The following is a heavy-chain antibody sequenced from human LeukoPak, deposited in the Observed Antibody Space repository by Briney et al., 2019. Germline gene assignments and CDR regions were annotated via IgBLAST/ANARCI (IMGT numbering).Heavy chain of an antibody. V-gene: IGHV4-4*07. CDR3: ARGVVVVPAAIRSNWFDP. Sequence: SETLSLTCTVSGGSISSYYWSWIRQPAGKGLEWIGRIYTSGSTNYNPSLKSRVTMSVDTSENQFSLKLSSVTAADTAVYYCARGVVVVPAAIRSNWFDPWGQGTLVTVSS. CDR2: IYTSGST. D-gene: IGHD2-2*02. J-gene: IGHJ5*02. CDR1: GGSISSYY.